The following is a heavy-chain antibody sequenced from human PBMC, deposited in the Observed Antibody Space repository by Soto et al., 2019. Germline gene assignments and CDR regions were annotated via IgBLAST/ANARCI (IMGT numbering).Heavy chain of an antibody. Sequence: XVSMLLSCAASGFTFSSYAMTWVRQAPGKGLEWVSSISFSDGGTYYADSVKGRLTISRDNSKNTLFLQMNSLRVEDTAVYYCVKDDRILGRRYFDLWGRGTLVTVSS. V-gene: IGHV3-23*01. J-gene: IGHJ2*01. CDR2: ISFSDGGT. CDR1: GFTFSSYA. CDR3: VKDDRILGRRYFDL. D-gene: IGHD2-15*01.